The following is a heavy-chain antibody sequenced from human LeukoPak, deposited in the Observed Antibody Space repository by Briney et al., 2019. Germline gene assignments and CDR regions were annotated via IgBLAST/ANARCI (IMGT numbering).Heavy chain of an antibody. D-gene: IGHD6-13*01. CDR2: INHSGST. J-gene: IGHJ5*02. Sequence: SETLSLTCAVYGGSFSGYYWSWIRQPPGKGLEWIGEINHSGSTNYNPSLKSRLTISVDTSKNQFSLKLSSVTAADTAVYYCARGRHLKPYSPNWFDPWGQGTLVTVSS. CDR1: GGSFSGYY. CDR3: ARGRHLKPYSPNWFDP. V-gene: IGHV4-34*01.